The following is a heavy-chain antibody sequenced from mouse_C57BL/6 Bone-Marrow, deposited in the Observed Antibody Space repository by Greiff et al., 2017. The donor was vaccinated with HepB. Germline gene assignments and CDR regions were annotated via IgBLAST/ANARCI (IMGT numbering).Heavy chain of an antibody. D-gene: IGHD2-1*01. CDR2: IYPGDGDT. V-gene: IGHV1-82*01. CDR1: GYAFSSSW. Sequence: QVQLKQSGPELVKPGASVKISCKASGYAFSSSWMNWVKQRPGKGLEWIGRIYPGDGDTNYNGKFKGKATLTVDKPSSTAYMQLSSLTSEDSAVYYCAREENYYYGSPWFAYWGQGTLVTVSA. CDR3: AREENYYYGSPWFAY. J-gene: IGHJ3*01.